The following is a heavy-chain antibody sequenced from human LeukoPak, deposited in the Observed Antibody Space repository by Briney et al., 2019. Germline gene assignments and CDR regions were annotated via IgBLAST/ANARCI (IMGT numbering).Heavy chain of an antibody. V-gene: IGHV4-59*08. CDR1: GGSISSYY. CDR2: IYYSGST. CDR3: ARHPLVAPAAIYLPYYYYGMDV. J-gene: IGHJ6*02. D-gene: IGHD2-2*01. Sequence: SETLSLTCTVSGGSISSYYWSWIRQPPGKGLEWIGYIYYSGSTNYNPSLKSRVTISVDTSKDQFSLKLSSVTAADTAVYYCARHPLVAPAAIYLPYYYYGMDVWGQGTTVTVSS.